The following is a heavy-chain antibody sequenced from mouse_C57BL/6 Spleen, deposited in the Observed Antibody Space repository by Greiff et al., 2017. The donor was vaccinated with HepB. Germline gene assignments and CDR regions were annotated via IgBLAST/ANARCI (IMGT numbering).Heavy chain of an antibody. J-gene: IGHJ2*01. Sequence: QVQLKQPGAELVKPGASVKMSCKASGYTFTSYWITWVKQRPGQGLEWIGDIYPGSGSTNYTEKFKSKATLTVDTSSSTAYMQLSSLTSEDSAVYYCARSRDYYGSSWNDYWGQGTTLTVPS. D-gene: IGHD1-1*01. V-gene: IGHV1-55*01. CDR2: IYPGSGST. CDR1: GYTFTSYW. CDR3: ARSRDYYGSSWNDY.